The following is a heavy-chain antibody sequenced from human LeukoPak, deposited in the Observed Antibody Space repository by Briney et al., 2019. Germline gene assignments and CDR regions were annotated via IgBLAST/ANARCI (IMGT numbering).Heavy chain of an antibody. CDR1: GGTFSSYA. Sequence: SVKVSCKASGGTFSSYAISWVRQAPGQGLEWMGGIIPIFGTANYAQKFQGRVTITADESTSTAYMELSSLRSEDTAVYYCARGVPRYCSSTSCYTNYYYYGMDVWGQGTTVTVSS. CDR3: ARGVPRYCSSTSCYTNYYYYGMDV. V-gene: IGHV1-69*13. D-gene: IGHD2-2*02. CDR2: IIPIFGTA. J-gene: IGHJ6*02.